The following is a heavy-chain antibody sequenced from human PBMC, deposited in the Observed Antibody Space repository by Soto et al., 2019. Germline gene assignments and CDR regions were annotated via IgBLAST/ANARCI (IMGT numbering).Heavy chain of an antibody. Sequence: PGGSLRLSCAASGFTFSSYAIHWVRQAPGKGLEWVTVTSYDGSNKYYADSVRGRFTIYRDNSKNTLYLQMNSLRAEDTAVYYCARDRSIAAADQFDYWGQGTLVTVSS. V-gene: IGHV3-30*04. CDR1: GFTFSSYA. D-gene: IGHD6-13*01. CDR2: TSYDGSNK. J-gene: IGHJ4*02. CDR3: ARDRSIAAADQFDY.